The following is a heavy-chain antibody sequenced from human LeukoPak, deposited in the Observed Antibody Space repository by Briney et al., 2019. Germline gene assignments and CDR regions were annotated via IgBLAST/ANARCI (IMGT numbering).Heavy chain of an antibody. J-gene: IGHJ4*02. Sequence: GGSLRLSCAASGFTYSRYWMHWVRQVPGKGLVWVARIKGDESYTFYADSVKGRFTISRDNAKNTLYLQMNSLRAEDTAVYYCASHADSAYGDYNWGQGTLVTVSS. CDR3: ASHADSAYGDYN. CDR1: GFTYSRYW. V-gene: IGHV3-74*01. CDR2: IKGDESYT. D-gene: IGHD4-17*01.